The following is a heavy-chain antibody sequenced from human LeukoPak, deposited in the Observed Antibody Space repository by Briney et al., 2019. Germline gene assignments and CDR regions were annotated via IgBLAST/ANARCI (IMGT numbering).Heavy chain of an antibody. D-gene: IGHD3-22*01. CDR3: ATTGRPQDSSGYYYYAY. Sequence: GGSLRLSCSASGFTFSTFAMSWVRQAPGKALEWVSSINPRSNFIDYAGSVRGRFTISRDNARNSLYLQMNSLRAEDTAVYYCATTGRPQDSSGYYYYAYWGQGTLVTVSS. CDR2: INPRSNFI. V-gene: IGHV3-21*06. J-gene: IGHJ4*02. CDR1: GFTFSTFA.